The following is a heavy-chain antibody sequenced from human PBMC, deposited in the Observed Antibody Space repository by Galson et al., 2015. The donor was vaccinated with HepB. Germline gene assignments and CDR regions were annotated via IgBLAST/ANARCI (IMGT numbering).Heavy chain of an antibody. CDR3: ARSFARVATLLDPSSNFGY. CDR2: IIPIFGTV. Sequence: SVKVSCTAYGDTFSRYAISWVRQAPGQGLEWMGGIIPIFGTVNYAQKFQARVTITAEESTSTAYMELSSLRSEDTAVYYCARSFARVATLLDPSSNFGYWGQGTLVTVSS. V-gene: IGHV1-69*13. D-gene: IGHD5-12*01. J-gene: IGHJ4*02. CDR1: GDTFSRYA.